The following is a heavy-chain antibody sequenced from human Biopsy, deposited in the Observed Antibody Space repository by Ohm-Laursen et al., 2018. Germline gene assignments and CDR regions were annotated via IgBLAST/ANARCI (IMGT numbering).Heavy chain of an antibody. CDR3: ARRRGADFDY. J-gene: IGHJ4*02. D-gene: IGHD3-16*01. CDR1: GGTLTSLD. V-gene: IGHV1-69*13. CDR2: ILPSSDIT. Sequence: VASVKVSCKVSGGTLTSLDISWVRQAPGQGLEWVGGILPSSDITNYAQPLRGRVTITADESTTTAYMELRSLKSEDTAVYYCARRRGADFDYWGQGTLVTVSS.